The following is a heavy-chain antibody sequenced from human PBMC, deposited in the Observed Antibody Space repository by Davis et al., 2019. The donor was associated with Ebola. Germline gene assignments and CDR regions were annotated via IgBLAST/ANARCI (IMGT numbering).Heavy chain of an antibody. J-gene: IGHJ5*02. Sequence: SVKVSCKASGGTFSSYAISWVRQAPGQGLEWMGGIIPIFGTANYAQKFQGRVTITADESTSTAYMELSSLRSEDTAVYYCAREREYCSSTSCYKWFDPWGQGTLVTVSS. CDR3: AREREYCSSTSCYKWFDP. CDR2: IIPIFGTA. CDR1: GGTFSSYA. D-gene: IGHD2-2*02. V-gene: IGHV1-69*13.